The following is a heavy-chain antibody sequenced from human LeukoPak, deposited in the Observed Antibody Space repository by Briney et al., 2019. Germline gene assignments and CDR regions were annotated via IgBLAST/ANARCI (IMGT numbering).Heavy chain of an antibody. CDR2: ISSSGSTI. V-gene: IGHV3-11*01. D-gene: IGHD3-3*01. J-gene: IGHJ4*02. CDR3: AGGTLGQEGIFGTDY. Sequence: GGSLRLSCAASGFTFSRDWMHWVRQAPGKGLEWVSYISSSGSTIYYADSVKGRFTISRDNAKNSLYLQTNSLRAEDTAVYYCAGGTLGQEGIFGTDYWGQGTLVTVSS. CDR1: GFTFSRDW.